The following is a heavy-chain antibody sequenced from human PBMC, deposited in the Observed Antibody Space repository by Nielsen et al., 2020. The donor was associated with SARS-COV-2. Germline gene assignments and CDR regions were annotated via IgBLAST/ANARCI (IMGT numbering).Heavy chain of an antibody. D-gene: IGHD6-19*01. V-gene: IGHV3-23*01. CDR1: GFTFSGYA. CDR2: ISASGAST. Sequence: GESLKISCAASGFTFSGYAMSWVRQAPGKGLEWVSTISASGASTYYADSVKGRFTISRDNSKNTLYLQMNSLEIEDTAVYYCAAKYGGEWLAVFDYWGQGTQVTVSS. CDR3: AAKYGGEWLAVFDY. J-gene: IGHJ4*01.